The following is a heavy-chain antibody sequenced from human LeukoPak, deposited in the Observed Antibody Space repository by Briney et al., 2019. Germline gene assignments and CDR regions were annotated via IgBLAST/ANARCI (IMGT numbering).Heavy chain of an antibody. J-gene: IGHJ3*02. V-gene: IGHV4-31*03. Sequence: PSETLSLTCTVSGGSISSGGYYWSWIRQHPGKGLEWIGYIYYSGSTYYNPSLKSRVTISVDMSKNQFSLKLSSVTAADTAVYYCAREGPYDFWSGLRSAFDIWGQGTMVTVSS. CDR3: AREGPYDFWSGLRSAFDI. D-gene: IGHD3-3*01. CDR1: GGSISSGGYY. CDR2: IYYSGST.